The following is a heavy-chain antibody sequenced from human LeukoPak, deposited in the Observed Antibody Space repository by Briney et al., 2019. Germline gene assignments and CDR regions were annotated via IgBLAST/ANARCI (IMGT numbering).Heavy chain of an antibody. J-gene: IGHJ5*02. D-gene: IGHD3-10*01. CDR3: ARLPAGSYYRIHNWFDP. Sequence: PSETLSLTCAVYGGSFSGYYWSWIRQPPGKGLEWIGEINHSGSTYYNPSLKSRVTISVDTSKNQFSLKLSSVTAADTAVYYCARLPAGSYYRIHNWFDPWGQGTLVTASS. V-gene: IGHV4-34*01. CDR1: GGSFSGYY. CDR2: INHSGST.